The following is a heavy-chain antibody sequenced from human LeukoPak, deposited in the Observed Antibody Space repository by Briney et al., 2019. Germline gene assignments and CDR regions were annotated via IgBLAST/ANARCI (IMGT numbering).Heavy chain of an antibody. CDR2: ISFDGNNK. CDR3: ARDYRDPLEWLLYRSFFY. Sequence: PGGSLRLSCAASGFTFSTYTIHWVRQAPGKGLEWVAVISFDGNNKYYADSVKGRFTISRDNSKNTLYLQMNSLRAEDTAVYYCARDYRDPLEWLLYRSFFYWGQGTMVTVSS. J-gene: IGHJ4*02. D-gene: IGHD3-3*01. V-gene: IGHV3-30-3*01. CDR1: GFTFSTYT.